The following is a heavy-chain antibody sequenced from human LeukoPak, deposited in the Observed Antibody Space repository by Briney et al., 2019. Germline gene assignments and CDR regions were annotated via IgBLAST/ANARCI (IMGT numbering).Heavy chain of an antibody. CDR1: GGTFSSYA. CDR2: IIPIFGTA. D-gene: IGHD5-12*01. J-gene: IGHJ6*02. CDR3: ASSGSVSYSGYDLAYYYYGMDV. V-gene: IGHV1-69*13. Sequence: SVKVSCTASGGTFSSYAISWVRQAPGQGLEWMGGIIPIFGTANYAQKFQGRVTITADESTSTAYMELSSLRSEDTAVYYCASSGSVSYSGYDLAYYYYGMDVWGQGTTVTVSS.